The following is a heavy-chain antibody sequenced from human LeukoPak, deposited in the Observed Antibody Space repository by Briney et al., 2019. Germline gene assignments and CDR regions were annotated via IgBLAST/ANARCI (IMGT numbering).Heavy chain of an antibody. CDR3: ARDTYYYDSSGYYPPDC. D-gene: IGHD3-22*01. V-gene: IGHV3-21*01. CDR1: GFTFSSYS. Sequence: GGSLRLSCAASGFTFSSYSMNWVRQAPGKGLEWVSSISSSSSYIYYADSVKGRFTISRDNAKNSLYLQMNSLRAEDTAVYYCARDTYYYDSSGYYPPDCWGQGTLVTVSS. J-gene: IGHJ4*02. CDR2: ISSSSSYI.